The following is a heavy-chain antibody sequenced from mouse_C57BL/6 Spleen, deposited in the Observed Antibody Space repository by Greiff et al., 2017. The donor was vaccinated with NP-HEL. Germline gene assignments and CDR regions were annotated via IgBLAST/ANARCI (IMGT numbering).Heavy chain of an antibody. D-gene: IGHD1-1*01. CDR2: IRSKSNNYAT. CDR1: GFSFNTYA. Sequence: EVQLVESGGGLVQPKGSLKLSCAASGFSFNTYAMNWVRQAPGKGLEWVARIRSKSNNYATYYAESVKDRFTISRDDSESMLYLQRNNLKTEDTAMYYCVRQDYGSSYEFAYWGQGTLVTVSA. J-gene: IGHJ3*01. CDR3: VRQDYGSSYEFAY. V-gene: IGHV10-1*01.